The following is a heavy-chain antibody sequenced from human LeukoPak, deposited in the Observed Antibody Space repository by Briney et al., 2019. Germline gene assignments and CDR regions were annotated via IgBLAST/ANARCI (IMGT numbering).Heavy chain of an antibody. J-gene: IGHJ5*02. CDR3: ARRVHIAVAGQWFDP. Sequence: SETLSLTCAVYGGSFSGYYWSWIRQPPGKGLEWIGEINHSGSTYYNPSLKSRVTISVDTSKNQFSLKLSSVTAADTAVYYCARRVHIAVAGQWFDPWGQGTLVTVSS. CDR1: GGSFSGYY. V-gene: IGHV4-34*01. CDR2: INHSGST. D-gene: IGHD6-19*01.